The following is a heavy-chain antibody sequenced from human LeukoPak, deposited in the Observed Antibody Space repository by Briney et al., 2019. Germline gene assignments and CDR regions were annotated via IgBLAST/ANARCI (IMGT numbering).Heavy chain of an antibody. V-gene: IGHV1-2*02. Sequence: ASVKVSCKASGYTFTDYYMHWVRQAPGQGLEWMGWINPNGGGTIYAQEFQGRVTLTRNTSISTAYMELSSLRSEDTAVYYCARKSDDFWSGYYTGSYYYYMDVWGKGTTVTVSS. CDR3: ARKSDDFWSGYYTGSYYYYMDV. CDR1: GYTFTDYY. J-gene: IGHJ6*03. D-gene: IGHD3-3*01. CDR2: INPNGGGT.